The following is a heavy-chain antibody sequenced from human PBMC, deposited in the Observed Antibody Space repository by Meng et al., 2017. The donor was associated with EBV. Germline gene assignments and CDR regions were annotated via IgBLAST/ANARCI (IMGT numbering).Heavy chain of an antibody. J-gene: IGHJ4*02. V-gene: IGHV1-18*01. Sequence: QVQLGQAGAEVTRPGASLKVSCKASGYTFTSYGISWVRQAPGQGLEWMGWISAYNGNTNYAQKLQGRVTMTTDTSTSTAYMELRSLRSDDTAVYYCARDGRLYDTPSPFDYWGQGTLVTVSS. CDR3: ARDGRLYDTPSPFDY. CDR1: GYTFTSYG. D-gene: IGHD3-22*01. CDR2: ISAYNGNT.